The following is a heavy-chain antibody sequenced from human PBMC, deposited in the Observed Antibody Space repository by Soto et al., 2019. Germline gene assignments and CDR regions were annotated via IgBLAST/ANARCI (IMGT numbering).Heavy chain of an antibody. CDR2: IYYSGST. D-gene: IGHD2-21*02. J-gene: IGHJ5*02. CDR1: GGSVSSGSYY. CDR3: ARAYCGGDCYSGNWFDP. V-gene: IGHV4-61*01. Sequence: SETLSLTCTASGGSVSSGSYYWSWIRQPPGKGLEWIGYIYYSGSTNYNPSLKSRVTISVDTSKNQFSLKLSSVTAADTAVYYCARAYCGGDCYSGNWFDPWGQGTLVTVSS.